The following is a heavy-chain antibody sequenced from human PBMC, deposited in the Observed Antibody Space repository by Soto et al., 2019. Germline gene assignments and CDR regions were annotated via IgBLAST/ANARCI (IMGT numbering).Heavy chain of an antibody. D-gene: IGHD2-2*01. CDR2: IWYDGSNK. J-gene: IGHJ4*02. V-gene: IGHV3-33*01. CDR1: GFTFSSYG. Sequence: QVQLVESGGGVVQPGRSLRLSCAASGFTFSSYGMDWVRQAPGKGLEWVAVIWYDGSNKNYVDSVKGRFTISRDNSKNMLYLQMNSLRAEDTAVYHCAREASEYHFDNWGQGTQVTVSS. CDR3: AREASEYHFDN.